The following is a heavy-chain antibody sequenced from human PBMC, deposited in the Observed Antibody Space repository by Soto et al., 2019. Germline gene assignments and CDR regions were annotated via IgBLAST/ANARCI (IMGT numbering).Heavy chain of an antibody. CDR1: GGSITKTTYS. J-gene: IGHJ3*02. Sequence: QLQLQESGSGLVKPSQTLSLTCTVSGGSITKTTYSWNWIRQPPGKGLEWIGNVYHRGRTNYNPSLKSRVTISAGTSRNEFSLRLDSVTAADTAMYYCARADYSDYGDALDIWGQGTMVTVSS. V-gene: IGHV4-30-2*01. CDR2: VYHRGRT. CDR3: ARADYSDYGDALDI. D-gene: IGHD4-17*01.